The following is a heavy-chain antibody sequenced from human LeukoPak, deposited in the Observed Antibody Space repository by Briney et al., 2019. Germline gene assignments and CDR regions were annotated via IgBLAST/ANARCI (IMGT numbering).Heavy chain of an antibody. CDR2: IMQGGSQI. D-gene: IGHD6-19*01. CDR3: ARGSGWLIDY. V-gene: IGHV3-7*01. CDR1: GFTFSNYW. J-gene: IGHJ4*02. Sequence: PGGSLRLSCAASGFTFSNYWMHWVRQAPGKGLEWVADIMQGGSQIGYVDSVKGRFTISRDDAKNSLSLEMSSLRVEDTAVYYCARGSGWLIDYWAREPWSPSPQ.